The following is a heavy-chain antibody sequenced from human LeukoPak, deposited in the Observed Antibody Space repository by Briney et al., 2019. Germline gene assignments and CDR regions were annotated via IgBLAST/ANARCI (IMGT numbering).Heavy chain of an antibody. J-gene: IGHJ6*03. D-gene: IGHD6-13*01. V-gene: IGHV4-38-2*01. CDR3: ARQHDSYHYYYVDV. CDR1: GYSISSGYY. CDR2: LYHSDSI. Sequence: SETLSLTCAVSGYSISSGYYWIWIRQPPGKGLEWIGSLYHSDSIYYNPSLESRVTMSVDTSKNQFSLKLSFVTAADTAVYYCARQHDSYHYYYVDVWGSGTTVTVSS.